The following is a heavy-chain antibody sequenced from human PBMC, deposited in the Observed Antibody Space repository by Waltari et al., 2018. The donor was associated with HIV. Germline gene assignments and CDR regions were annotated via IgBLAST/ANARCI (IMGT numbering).Heavy chain of an antibody. CDR2: SFYGGDT. CDR3: ARPIRGSGVGAFHV. V-gene: IGHV4-59*08. Sequence: QLHPQESGPGLVKPSEALSLTCSVAGDSLINYYWSWVRQSPEKGLEWIGYSFYGGDTNYNPSLKSRATISIDPSASQLSLKITSVTAADSGVYYCARPIRGSGVGAFHVWGQGTTVIVSS. D-gene: IGHD1-26*01. J-gene: IGHJ6*02. CDR1: GDSLINYY.